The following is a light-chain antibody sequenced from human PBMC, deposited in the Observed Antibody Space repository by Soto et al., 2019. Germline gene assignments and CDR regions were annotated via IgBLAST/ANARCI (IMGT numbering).Light chain of an antibody. Sequence: QSVLTQPPSVSGAPGQRVTISCTGSSSNIGAGYAVHWFQQLPGIAPKLLIFGNNNRPSGVPDRFSGSKSGTSASLAITGLQAEDEGDYYCSLYTSSSTYVFGTGTKVTVL. CDR2: GNN. V-gene: IGLV1-40*01. CDR3: SLYTSSSTYV. CDR1: SSNIGAGYA. J-gene: IGLJ1*01.